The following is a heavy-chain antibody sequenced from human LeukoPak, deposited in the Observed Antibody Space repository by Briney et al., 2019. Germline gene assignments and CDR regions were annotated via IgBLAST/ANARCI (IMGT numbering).Heavy chain of an antibody. V-gene: IGHV1-69*13. Sequence: SVKVSCKASGGTFSSYAISWVRQAPGQGLEWMGGIIPIFGTANYAQKFQGRVTITADESTSTAYMELSSLRSEDTAVYYCARGRFLEWLLSAAFDIWGQGTMVTVSS. D-gene: IGHD3-3*01. CDR3: ARGRFLEWLLSAAFDI. CDR2: IIPIFGTA. J-gene: IGHJ3*02. CDR1: GGTFSSYA.